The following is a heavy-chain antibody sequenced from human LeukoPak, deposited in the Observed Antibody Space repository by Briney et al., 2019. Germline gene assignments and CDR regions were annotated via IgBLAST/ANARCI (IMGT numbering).Heavy chain of an antibody. Sequence: GGSLRLSCAASGFPFSSYGMSWVRQAPGKGLEWVSAISGSGGSTYYADSVKGRFTISRDNSKNTLYLQMNSLRAEDTAVYYCAKGHRFQPGDYWGQGTLVTVSS. D-gene: IGHD1-14*01. CDR1: GFPFSSYG. CDR3: AKGHRFQPGDY. CDR2: ISGSGGST. J-gene: IGHJ4*02. V-gene: IGHV3-23*01.